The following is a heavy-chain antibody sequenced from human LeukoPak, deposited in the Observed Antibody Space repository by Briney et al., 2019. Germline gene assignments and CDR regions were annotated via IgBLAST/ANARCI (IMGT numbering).Heavy chain of an antibody. D-gene: IGHD4-17*01. CDR3: ARGDYVLLRFDP. CDR1: GGSFSGYY. V-gene: IGHV4-59*01. J-gene: IGHJ5*02. Sequence: PSETLSLTCAVYGGSFSGYYWSRIRQPPGKGLEWIGYIYYSGSTNYDPSLKSRVTISVDTSKNQFSLKLSSVTAADTAVYYCARGDYVLLRFDPWGQGTLVTVSS. CDR2: IYYSGST.